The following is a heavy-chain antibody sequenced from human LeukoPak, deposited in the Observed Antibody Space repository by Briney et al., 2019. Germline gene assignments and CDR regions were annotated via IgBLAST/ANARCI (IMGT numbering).Heavy chain of an antibody. J-gene: IGHJ3*02. CDR1: GCSISSSY. Sequence: PSETLSLTCTVSGCSISSSYWSWVRQPPGRGLEWIGSTYYSGSTNYNPSLKSRVTISVDPSKPQFSLKLSSVTAADTAVYYCARHLASVMIDAFDIWGQGTVVSVSS. CDR3: ARHLASVMIDAFDI. CDR2: TYYSGST. V-gene: IGHV4-59*08. D-gene: IGHD2-21*01.